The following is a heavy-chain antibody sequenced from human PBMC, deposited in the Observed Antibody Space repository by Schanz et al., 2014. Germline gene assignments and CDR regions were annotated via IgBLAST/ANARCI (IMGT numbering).Heavy chain of an antibody. Sequence: QVQLVESGGGVVQPGTSLRLSCAASGFTFRGHAMHWVRQAPGQGLEKVAVTSTDGTKTYYAASVRGRFTISRDNSKITVYLHMNSLRSEDTAVYYCTRDRGALINHNDALDLWGQGTMVTVSS. J-gene: IGHJ3*01. CDR2: TSTDGTKT. V-gene: IGHV3-30*04. D-gene: IGHD3-16*01. CDR1: GFTFRGHA. CDR3: TRDRGALINHNDALDL.